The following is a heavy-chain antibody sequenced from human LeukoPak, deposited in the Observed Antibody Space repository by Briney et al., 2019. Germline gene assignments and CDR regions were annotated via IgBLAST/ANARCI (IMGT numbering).Heavy chain of an antibody. CDR3: ARAHGSYYPA. V-gene: IGHV3-11*06. CDR2: ISSSSSYT. J-gene: IGHJ5*02. D-gene: IGHD3-10*01. CDR1: GYTFSGYY. Sequence: GGSLRLSCAASGYTFSGYYMSWIRQAPGKGLEWVSYISSSSSYTNYADSVKGRFTISRDNAKNSLYLQMNSLRAEDTAVYYCARAHGSYYPAWGQGTLVTVSS.